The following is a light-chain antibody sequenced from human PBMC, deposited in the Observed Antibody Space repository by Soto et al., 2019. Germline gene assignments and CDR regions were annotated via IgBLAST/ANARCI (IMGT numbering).Light chain of an antibody. CDR2: DSN. CDR1: SSNIGSNF. CDR3: GTWDSSLSVVV. J-gene: IGLJ2*01. V-gene: IGLV1-51*01. Sequence: QSVLTQPPSLSAAPGQKVTISCSGSSSNIGSNFLSWYQQLPGTAPKLLIYDSNKRPSGIPDRFSGSKSGTSATLGITGLQTGDEADYYCGTWDSSLSVVVFGGGTKVTVL.